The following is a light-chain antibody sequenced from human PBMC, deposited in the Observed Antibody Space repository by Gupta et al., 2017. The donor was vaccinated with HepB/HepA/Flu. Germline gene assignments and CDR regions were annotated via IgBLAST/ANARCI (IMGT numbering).Light chain of an antibody. CDR3: LQYYHRPPV. CDR1: QDIMKY. Sequence: DVQMTQSPSSLSASVGDRVTITCQASQDIMKYLNWYQQKPGQAPTLLIYDTSNLETGVPSRFSGSGSGTDFTFTISRLQAEDVGIYYCLQYYHRPPVFGPGTKLDV. V-gene: IGKV1-33*01. J-gene: IGKJ3*01. CDR2: DTS.